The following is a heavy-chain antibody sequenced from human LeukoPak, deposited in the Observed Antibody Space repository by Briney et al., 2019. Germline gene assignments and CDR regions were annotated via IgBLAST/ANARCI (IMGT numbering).Heavy chain of an antibody. CDR2: INWNGGST. J-gene: IGHJ4*02. CDR3: GRDSGITFGGDIECYY. Sequence: PGGSLRLSCAASGFTFDDYGMSWVRQAPGKGLEWVSTINWNGGSTGYVDSVKGRFTISRDNAKNSLYLQMKSLRHEKTALYYCGRDSGITFGGDIECYYWGQGTLVTVSS. V-gene: IGHV3-20*04. D-gene: IGHD3-16*02. CDR1: GFTFDDYG.